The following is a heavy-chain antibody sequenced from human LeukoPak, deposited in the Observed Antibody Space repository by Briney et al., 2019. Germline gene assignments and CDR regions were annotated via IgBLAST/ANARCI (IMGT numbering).Heavy chain of an antibody. D-gene: IGHD3-22*01. Sequence: GGSLRLSCAASGFTFSNYGMSWVRQTPGRGLEWVSALIGSGGTTYYADSVKGRFTISRDNSKNTLYLQMNSLRAEDTAVYYCAKQTYYYDSSGYYYGDYFDYWGQGTLVTVSS. CDR2: LIGSGGTT. J-gene: IGHJ4*02. V-gene: IGHV3-23*01. CDR1: GFTFSNYG. CDR3: AKQTYYYDSSGYYYGDYFDY.